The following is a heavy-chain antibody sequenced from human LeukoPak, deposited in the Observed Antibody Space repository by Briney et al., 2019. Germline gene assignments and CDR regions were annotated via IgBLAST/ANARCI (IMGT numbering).Heavy chain of an antibody. D-gene: IGHD3-16*02. Sequence: GGSLRLSCAASGFPFSSYAMSWVRQAPGKGLEWVSAISGSGGSTYYADSVKGRFTISRDNSKNTLYLQMNSLRAEDTAVYYCAKVAHYDYVWGSYRDPYYFDYWGQGTLVTVSS. V-gene: IGHV3-23*01. CDR1: GFPFSSYA. CDR2: ISGSGGST. J-gene: IGHJ4*02. CDR3: AKVAHYDYVWGSYRDPYYFDY.